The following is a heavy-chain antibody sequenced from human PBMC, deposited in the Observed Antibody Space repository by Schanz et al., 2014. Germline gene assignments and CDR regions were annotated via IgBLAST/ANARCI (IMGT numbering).Heavy chain of an antibody. CDR3: GRGFSRSYIDF. D-gene: IGHD6-6*01. J-gene: IGHJ4*02. V-gene: IGHV1-46*03. Sequence: QVQLVQSGTQVKKPGASVKVSCKASGYTFTSYSMHWVRQAPGQGLEWMGIINLSGGSTNNAQKFQGRLSMTRDTSTSTVYMELSSLRSEDTAVYYCGRGFSRSYIDFWGQGTLITVSS. CDR1: GYTFTSYS. CDR2: INLSGGST.